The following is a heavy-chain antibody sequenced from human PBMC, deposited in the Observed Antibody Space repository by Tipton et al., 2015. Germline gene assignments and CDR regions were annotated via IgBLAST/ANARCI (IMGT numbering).Heavy chain of an antibody. CDR3: ARGQDENTLGEYYTH. CDR1: GGSISSSRDF. Sequence: TLSLTCSVSGGSISSSRDFWGWIRQPPGKGLEWIGYIFSGGSTNSNSSVKSRVTIFLTSNKQFSLEMTSVTAADTAIYYCARGQDENTLGEYYTHWGQGTLVTVSS. V-gene: IGHV4-61*05. CDR2: IFSGGST. D-gene: IGHD3-3*01. J-gene: IGHJ1*01.